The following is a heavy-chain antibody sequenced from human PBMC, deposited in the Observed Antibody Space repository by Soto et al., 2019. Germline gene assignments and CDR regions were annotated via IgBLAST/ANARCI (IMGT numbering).Heavy chain of an antibody. J-gene: IGHJ6*02. CDR3: ARGGYYDSSGSRNYHYYGVDA. CDR2: ISPYDDNT. Sequence: QVQLVQSGTEVKKPGASVKVSCKASGYTFNSYGISWVRQAPGQGLEWMGWISPYDDNTNYAQNLQGRVTMTTDTSTRTAYMELRSLRSDDTAVYDCARGGYYDSSGSRNYHYYGVDAWGQGTTVTVS. D-gene: IGHD3-22*01. CDR1: GYTFNSYG. V-gene: IGHV1-18*01.